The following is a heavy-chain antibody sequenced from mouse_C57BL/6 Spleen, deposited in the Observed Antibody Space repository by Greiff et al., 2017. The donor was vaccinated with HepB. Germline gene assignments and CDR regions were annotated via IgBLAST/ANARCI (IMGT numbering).Heavy chain of an antibody. D-gene: IGHD1-1*01. CDR3: TRWGIYYYGSSYWFAY. Sequence: QVHVKQSGAELVRPGASVTLSCKASGYTFTDYEMHWVKQTPVHGLEWIGAIDPETGGTAYNQKFKGKAILTADKSSSTAYMELRSLTSEDSAVYYCTRWGIYYYGSSYWFAYWGQGTLVTVSA. V-gene: IGHV1-15*01. J-gene: IGHJ3*01. CDR2: IDPETGGT. CDR1: GYTFTDYE.